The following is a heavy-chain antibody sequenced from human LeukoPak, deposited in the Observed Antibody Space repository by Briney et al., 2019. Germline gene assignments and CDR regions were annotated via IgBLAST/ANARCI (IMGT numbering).Heavy chain of an antibody. V-gene: IGHV4-4*07. CDR1: GGSISGYY. CDR2: IYTSGTT. Sequence: PSETLSLTCTVSGGSISGYYWSWIRQPAGKGLEWIGRIYTSGTTNYNPPLKSRVTMSVDTSKNQFSLNLTSVTAADSAVYYCARDFYDFWSHLFPWGQGTLVTVSS. CDR3: ARDFYDFWSHLFP. J-gene: IGHJ5*02. D-gene: IGHD3-3*01.